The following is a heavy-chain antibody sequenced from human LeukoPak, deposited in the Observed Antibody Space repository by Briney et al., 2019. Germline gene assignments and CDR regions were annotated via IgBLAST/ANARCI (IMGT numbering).Heavy chain of an antibody. V-gene: IGHV6-1*01. Sequence: SQTLSLTCAISGDSVSSNSVAWNWIRQSPSRGLEWLGRTYYRSKWYHDYAVSVKSRITINSDTSKNHFSLHLNSVTPEDTAVYYCGRAVAGSVDYWGQGTLVTVSS. D-gene: IGHD6-19*01. CDR1: GDSVSSNSVA. J-gene: IGHJ4*02. CDR3: GRAVAGSVDY. CDR2: TYYRSKWYH.